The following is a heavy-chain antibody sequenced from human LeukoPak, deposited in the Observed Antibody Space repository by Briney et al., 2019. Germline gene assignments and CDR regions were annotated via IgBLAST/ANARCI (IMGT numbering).Heavy chain of an antibody. CDR3: SRGRGYNSFDS. CDR1: GYSISSGYY. CDR2: INHSGST. D-gene: IGHD5-24*01. Sequence: PSETLSLTCAVSGYSISSGYYWGWIRQPPEKGLEWIGEINHSGSTNYNPSLKSRVTISVDASKNQLSLKLTSVTAADTAVYYCSRGRGYNSFDSWGQGTLVTVSS. V-gene: IGHV4-38-2*01. J-gene: IGHJ4*02.